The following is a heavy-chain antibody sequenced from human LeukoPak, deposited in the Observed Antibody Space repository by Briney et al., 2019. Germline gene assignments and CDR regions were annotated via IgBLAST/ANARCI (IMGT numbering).Heavy chain of an antibody. V-gene: IGHV3-33*01. CDR2: IWYDGSNK. D-gene: IGHD2-2*02. Sequence: PGRSLRLSCAASGFTFSSYGMHWVRQAPGKGLEWVAVIWYDGSNKYYADSVKGRFTISRDNSKNTLYLQMNSLRAEDTAVYYCARDAGYCSSTSCYSSWFDPWGQGILVTVSS. CDR1: GFTFSSYG. CDR3: ARDAGYCSSTSCYSSWFDP. J-gene: IGHJ5*02.